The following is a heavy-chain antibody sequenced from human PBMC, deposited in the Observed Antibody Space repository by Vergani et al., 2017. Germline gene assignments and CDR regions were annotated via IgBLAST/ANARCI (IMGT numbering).Heavy chain of an antibody. CDR1: GYTFTSYT. CDR2: IIPILDIA. CDR3: ARSLFYGDTMGGWFDP. D-gene: IGHD4-17*01. V-gene: IGHV1-69*02. Sequence: QVQLVQSGAEVKKPGASVKVSCKASGYTFTSYTINWVRQAPGQGLEWMGRIIPILDIANYAQKFQGRVTITADKSTSTAYMELTSLRSEDTAVYYCARSLFYGDTMGGWFDPWGQGTLVTVSS. J-gene: IGHJ5*02.